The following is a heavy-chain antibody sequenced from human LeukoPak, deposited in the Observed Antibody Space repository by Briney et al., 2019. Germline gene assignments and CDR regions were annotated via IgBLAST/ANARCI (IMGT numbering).Heavy chain of an antibody. CDR3: AKDQVSGSYPALELDS. D-gene: IGHD1-26*01. CDR2: ISGSGAGT. Sequence: PGGSLRLSCATSGFTVSSYAMGWVRQTPGKGLEWVSAISGSGAGTYYADSVQGRFTISRDSSKNTLYLQMNSLRAEDTAVYYCAKDQVSGSYPALELDSWGQGTLVTVSS. V-gene: IGHV3-23*01. J-gene: IGHJ4*02. CDR1: GFTVSSYA.